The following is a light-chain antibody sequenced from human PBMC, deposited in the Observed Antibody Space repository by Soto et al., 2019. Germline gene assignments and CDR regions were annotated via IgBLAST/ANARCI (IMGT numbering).Light chain of an antibody. V-gene: IGKV1-8*01. Sequence: AIRMTQSPSSFSASTGDRVTITCRASQGISSYLAWYQQKPGKAPKLLIYDASNLKAGVPSRFSGSGSGTDFTFTISSLQPEDIATYYCQQYDNFPFTFGPGTKVDIK. CDR1: QGISSY. CDR3: QQYDNFPFT. J-gene: IGKJ3*01. CDR2: DAS.